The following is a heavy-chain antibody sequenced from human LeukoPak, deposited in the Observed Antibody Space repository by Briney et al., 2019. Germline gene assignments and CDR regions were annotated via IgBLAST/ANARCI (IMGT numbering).Heavy chain of an antibody. CDR1: GLSLTDHY. V-gene: IGHV3-11*01. CDR3: AGGYNGYDWSDY. D-gene: IGHD5-12*01. CDR2: ISSRATTS. Sequence: PGGSLRLSCAASGLSLTDHYMKWIRQAPGEGLEWIGYISSRATTSKYADSVKGRFTISRDTAKNTLYLHLNSLKSEDTALYFCAGGYNGYDWSDYWGQGALVTVSS. J-gene: IGHJ4*02.